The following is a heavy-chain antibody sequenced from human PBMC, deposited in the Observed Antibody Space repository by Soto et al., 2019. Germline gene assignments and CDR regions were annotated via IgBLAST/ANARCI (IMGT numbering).Heavy chain of an antibody. J-gene: IGHJ4*02. D-gene: IGHD5-12*01. V-gene: IGHV4-34*01. Sequence: SETLSLTCAVYGGSFSGYYWIWIRQPPGKGLEWIGEINHSGSTNYNPSLKSRVTISVDTSKNQFSLKLSSVTAADTAVYYCARNRGSRRTSDYWGQGTLVTVSS. CDR3: ARNRGSRRTSDY. CDR1: GGSFSGYY. CDR2: INHSGST.